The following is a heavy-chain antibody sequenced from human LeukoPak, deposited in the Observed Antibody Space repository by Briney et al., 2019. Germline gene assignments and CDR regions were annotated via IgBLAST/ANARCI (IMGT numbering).Heavy chain of an antibody. D-gene: IGHD3-22*01. V-gene: IGHV4-59*01. CDR1: GGSISSCY. Sequence: SETLSLTCTVSGGSISSCYWSWIREPPGKGLEWIGYIYYGGSTDYNPSLKSRVTISKDTSKTQFSLRLSSVTAADTAVYYCARARLDSSGRFDYWGQGTLVTVSS. CDR3: ARARLDSSGRFDY. J-gene: IGHJ4*02. CDR2: IYYGGST.